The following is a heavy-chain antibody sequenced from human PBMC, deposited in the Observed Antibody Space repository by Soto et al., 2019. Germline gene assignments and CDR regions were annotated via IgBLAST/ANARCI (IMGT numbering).Heavy chain of an antibody. J-gene: IGHJ4*01. Sequence: AGSLRLSCAASGFTFGSYWISWVRQAPGKXLEWLATIKMDASKKKYVDSAKDRFTMTRDNAKNSLYQQSESLSAVDTAVYSCASDAGYGSGAAVNPYLDYWGHGSLVTVSS. V-gene: IGHV3-7*01. D-gene: IGHD3-10*01. CDR2: IKMDASKK. CDR1: GFTFGSYW. CDR3: ASDAGYGSGAAVNPYLDY.